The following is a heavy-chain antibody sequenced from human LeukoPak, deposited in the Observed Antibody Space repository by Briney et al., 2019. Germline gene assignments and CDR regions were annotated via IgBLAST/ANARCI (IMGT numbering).Heavy chain of an antibody. CDR2: ISGSGAST. CDR3: AKDYYGSGD. CDR1: GFTFSSDG. D-gene: IGHD3-10*01. V-gene: IGHV3-23*01. Sequence: PGGSLRLSCAASGFTFSSDGMSWVRQAPGKGLEWVSAISGSGASTKYADSVKGRFTISRDNSKNTMYLQMNSLRAEDTAVYYCAKDYYGSGDWGQGTLVTVSS. J-gene: IGHJ4*02.